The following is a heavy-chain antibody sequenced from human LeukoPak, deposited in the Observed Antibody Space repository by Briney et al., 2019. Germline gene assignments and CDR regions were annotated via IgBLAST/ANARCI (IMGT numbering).Heavy chain of an antibody. V-gene: IGHV1-18*04. Sequence: ASVKVSCKASGYTFTSYGTSWVRQAPGQGLEWMGWISAYNGNTNYAQKLQGRVTMTTDTSTSTAYMELRSLRSDDTAVYYCARRGGYSGYDAMIDYWGQGTLVTVSS. CDR2: ISAYNGNT. CDR3: ARRGGYSGYDAMIDY. J-gene: IGHJ4*02. D-gene: IGHD5-12*01. CDR1: GYTFTSYG.